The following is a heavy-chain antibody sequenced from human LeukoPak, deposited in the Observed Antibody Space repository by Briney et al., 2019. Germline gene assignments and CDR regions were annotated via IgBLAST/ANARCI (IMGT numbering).Heavy chain of an antibody. CDR3: ARDWAIGYSNYVGY. J-gene: IGHJ4*02. Sequence: PRGSLRLSCAASGFTFSSYSMNWVRQAPGKGLEWVSSISSSSSYIYYADSVKGRFTISRDNAKNSLYLQMNSLRAEDTAVYYCARDWAIGYSNYVGYWGQGTLVTVSS. CDR2: ISSSSSYI. CDR1: GFTFSSYS. D-gene: IGHD4-11*01. V-gene: IGHV3-21*01.